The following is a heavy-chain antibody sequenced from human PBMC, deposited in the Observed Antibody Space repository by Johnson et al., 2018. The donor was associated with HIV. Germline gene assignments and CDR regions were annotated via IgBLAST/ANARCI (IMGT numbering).Heavy chain of an antibody. CDR1: GLTFRSYW. V-gene: IGHV3-7*01. CDR3: ARNEYSNYGGRDAFDI. Sequence: VQLVESGGGLVQPGGSLRLSCVVSGLTFRSYWMTWVRQAPGKGLEWVANIKQDGSEKYYVDSVKGRFTISRDNAKNSLYLQMNGLRAEDTAVYYCARNEYSNYGGRDAFDIWGQGTMVTVPS. D-gene: IGHD4-11*01. CDR2: IKQDGSEK. J-gene: IGHJ3*02.